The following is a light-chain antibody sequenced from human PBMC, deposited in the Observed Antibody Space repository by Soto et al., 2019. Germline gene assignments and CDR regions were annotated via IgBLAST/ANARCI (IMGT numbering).Light chain of an antibody. J-gene: IGKJ1*01. CDR1: QGISNF. Sequence: IQFTQCASSLSASLGYRATITCRGSQGISNFLAWYQQKPGKVPKLLIYAASTLQSGAPSRFRGDGSGTDFTLTINGLQPEDFATYYCQQYGSSTWTFGQGTKVDI. CDR2: AAS. CDR3: QQYGSSTWT. V-gene: IGKV1-9*01.